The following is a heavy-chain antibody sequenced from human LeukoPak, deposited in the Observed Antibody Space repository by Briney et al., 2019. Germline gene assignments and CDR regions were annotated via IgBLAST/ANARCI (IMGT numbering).Heavy chain of an antibody. Sequence: TSQTLSLTFTVSGGSISSGGYYWSWIRQHPGKGLEWIGYIYYSGSTYYNPSLKSRVTISVDTSKYQFSLKLSSVTAADTAVYYCARLAITMVRGVITPLDVWGQGTTVTVSS. CDR1: GGSISSGGYY. D-gene: IGHD3-10*01. J-gene: IGHJ6*02. V-gene: IGHV4-31*03. CDR2: IYYSGST. CDR3: ARLAITMVRGVITPLDV.